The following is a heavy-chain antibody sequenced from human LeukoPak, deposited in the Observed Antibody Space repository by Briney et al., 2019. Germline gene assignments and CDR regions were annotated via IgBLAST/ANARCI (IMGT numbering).Heavy chain of an antibody. Sequence: GESLRISCQGFGYPFTTSWIGWVRQLPGKGLEWMGIIYPGDSDIRYSPSFQGQVTISADKSISTAYLQWSSLKASGTAMYYCARQFGGNSEFDYWGQGTLVTVSS. CDR1: GYPFTTSW. D-gene: IGHD4-23*01. CDR3: ARQFGGNSEFDY. CDR2: IYPGDSDI. V-gene: IGHV5-51*01. J-gene: IGHJ4*02.